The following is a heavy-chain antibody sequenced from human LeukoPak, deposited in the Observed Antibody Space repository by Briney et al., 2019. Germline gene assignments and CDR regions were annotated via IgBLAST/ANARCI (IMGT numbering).Heavy chain of an antibody. V-gene: IGHV3-7*01. CDR2: IKQDGSEK. CDR1: GFTFSTYW. CDR3: ARVGSSWYNFDY. D-gene: IGHD6-13*01. J-gene: IGHJ4*02. Sequence: GGSLRLSCAASGFTFSTYWMSWVRQAPGKGREWVANIKQDGSEKYYVDSVKGRFTISRDNAKNSLYLQMNSLRAEDTAVYYCARVGSSWYNFDYWGQGTLVTVSS.